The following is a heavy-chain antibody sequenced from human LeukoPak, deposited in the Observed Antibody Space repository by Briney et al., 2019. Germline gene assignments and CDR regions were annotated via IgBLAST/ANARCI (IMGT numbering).Heavy chain of an antibody. D-gene: IGHD3-3*01. J-gene: IGHJ5*02. V-gene: IGHV1-2*02. CDR1: GYTFTGYY. CDR2: INPNSGGT. CDR3: ARVADFGVVINWFDP. Sequence: ASVKVSCKASGYTFTGYYMHWVRQSPGLGLEWMGWINPNSGGTNYAQKFQGRVTMTRDTSISTAYMELSRLRSDDTAVYYCARVADFGVVINWFDPWGQGTLVTVSS.